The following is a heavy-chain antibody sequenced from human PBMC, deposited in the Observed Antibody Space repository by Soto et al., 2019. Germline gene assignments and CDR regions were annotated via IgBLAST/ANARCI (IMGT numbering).Heavy chain of an antibody. CDR2: TYYRSKWYN. D-gene: IGHD3-22*01. CDR3: ARKGNYYDSSGYLVRAFDI. CDR1: GDSVSSNSAA. V-gene: IGHV6-1*01. Sequence: SQTLSLTCAISGDSVSSNSAAWNWIRQSPSRGLEWLGGTYYRSKWYNDYAVSVKSRITINPDTSKNQFSLQLNSVTPEDTAVYYCARKGNYYDSSGYLVRAFDIWGQGTMVTVSS. J-gene: IGHJ3*02.